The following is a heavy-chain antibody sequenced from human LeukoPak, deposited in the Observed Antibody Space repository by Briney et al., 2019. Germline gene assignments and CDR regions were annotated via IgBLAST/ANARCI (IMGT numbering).Heavy chain of an antibody. Sequence: GASVKVSCKASGYTFTSYAMNWVRQAPGQGLEWMGWINTNTGNPTYAQGFTGRFVFSLDTSVSTAYLQISSLKAEDTAVYYCARDGITMVRGVIFPWGQGTLVTVSS. V-gene: IGHV7-4-1*02. D-gene: IGHD3-10*01. CDR1: GYTFTSYA. J-gene: IGHJ5*02. CDR2: INTNTGNP. CDR3: ARDGITMVRGVIFP.